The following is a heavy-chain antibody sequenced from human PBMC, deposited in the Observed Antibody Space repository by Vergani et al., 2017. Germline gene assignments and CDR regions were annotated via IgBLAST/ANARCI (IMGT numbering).Heavy chain of an antibody. D-gene: IGHD7-27*01. J-gene: IGHJ4*02. CDR1: GYSFETYW. Sequence: EVQLVQSGAEVKKPGEALTISCKASGYSFETYWLGWVRHMPGKGLEWMGIIYPADSDTRYNPSFQGQVPISADKFSATAYVQWNSLKATDTAIYYCARPSSLAWGYLDSWGQGTLVTVSS. CDR3: ARPSSLAWGYLDS. CDR2: IYPADSDT. V-gene: IGHV5-51*03.